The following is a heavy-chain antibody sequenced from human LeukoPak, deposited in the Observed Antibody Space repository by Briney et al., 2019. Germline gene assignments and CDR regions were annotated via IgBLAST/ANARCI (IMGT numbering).Heavy chain of an antibody. CDR3: ASTERCSTTCPLDY. CDR2: INHSGGT. D-gene: IGHD2-2*01. V-gene: IGHV4-34*01. J-gene: IGHJ4*02. Sequence: SETLSLTCAVYGGSFRGYYWSWIRQPPGKGLEWIGEINHSGGTNYNPSLKSRVTISLDTSMKKFSLKLNSVTAADTAVYYCASTERCSTTCPLDYWGQGTLVTVSS. CDR1: GGSFRGYY.